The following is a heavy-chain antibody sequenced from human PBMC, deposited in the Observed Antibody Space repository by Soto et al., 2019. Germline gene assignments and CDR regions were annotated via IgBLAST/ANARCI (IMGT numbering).Heavy chain of an antibody. V-gene: IGHV3-23*01. CDR1: GFTFSSYA. J-gene: IGHJ6*03. CDR3: AKGGYCSGGSCYYYYHYMDV. Sequence: EVQLLESGGGLVQPGGSLRLSCAASGFTFSSYAMSWVRQAPGKGLEWVSAISGSGGSTYYADSVKGRFTISRDNSKNTLYLQMNSLRAEDTAVYYCAKGGYCSGGSCYYYYHYMDVWGKGTTVTVSS. D-gene: IGHD2-15*01. CDR2: ISGSGGST.